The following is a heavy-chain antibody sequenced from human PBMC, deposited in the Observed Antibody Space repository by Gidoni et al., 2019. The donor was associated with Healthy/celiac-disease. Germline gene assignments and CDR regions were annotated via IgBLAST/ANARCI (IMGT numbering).Heavy chain of an antibody. V-gene: IGHV3-15*01. CDR3: TTYPCTNGVCYTQENWFDP. CDR2: IKSKTDGGTT. CDR1: GFTFSNAW. J-gene: IGHJ5*02. Sequence: EVQLVESGGGLVKPGGSLRLSCAASGFTFSNAWMSWVRQAPGKGLEWVGRIKSKTDGGTTDYAAPVKGRFTISRDDSKNTLYLQMNSLKTEDTAVYYCTTYPCTNGVCYTQENWFDPWGQGTLVTVSS. D-gene: IGHD2-8*01.